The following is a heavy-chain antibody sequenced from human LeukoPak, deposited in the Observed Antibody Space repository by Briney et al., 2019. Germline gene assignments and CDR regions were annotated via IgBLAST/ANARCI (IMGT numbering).Heavy chain of an antibody. CDR2: IWYDGSNK. J-gene: IGHJ4*02. CDR1: GFTFSSYG. Sequence: GGTLRLSCAASGFTFSSYGMHWVRQAPGKGLEWVAVIWYDGSNKYYADSVKGRFTISRDNSKYTLYLQMNSLRAEDTAVYYCARDYGDYYFDYWGQGTLVTVSS. CDR3: ARDYGDYYFDY. D-gene: IGHD4-17*01. V-gene: IGHV3-33*01.